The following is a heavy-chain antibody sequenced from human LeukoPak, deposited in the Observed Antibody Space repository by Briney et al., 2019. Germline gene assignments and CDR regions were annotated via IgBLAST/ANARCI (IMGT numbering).Heavy chain of an antibody. V-gene: IGHV3-53*05. D-gene: IGHD2-21*02. Sequence: PGGSLRLSCAASGFTVSSNYMSWVRQAPGKGLEWVSVTYSGGSTYYADSVKGRFTISRDNSKNTLYLQMNSLRAEDTAVYYCARSAATYCGGDCYPGLYYFDYWGQGTLVTVSS. CDR1: GFTVSSNY. CDR3: ARSAATYCGGDCYPGLYYFDY. J-gene: IGHJ4*02. CDR2: TYSGGST.